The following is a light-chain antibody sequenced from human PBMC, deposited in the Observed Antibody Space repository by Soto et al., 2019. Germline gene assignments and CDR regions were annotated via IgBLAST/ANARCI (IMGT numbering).Light chain of an antibody. CDR2: DVS. J-gene: IGLJ1*01. Sequence: QSALTQPASVSGSPGQSITISCTGTSSDVGGYNYVSWYQQHPGKAPKLMIYDVSNRPSGVSNRFSGSKSGNTASLTISGLQAEDEADFYRSSYTSSNTWDVLGTGTKLTVL. CDR3: SSYTSSNTWDV. CDR1: SSDVGGYNY. V-gene: IGLV2-14*01.